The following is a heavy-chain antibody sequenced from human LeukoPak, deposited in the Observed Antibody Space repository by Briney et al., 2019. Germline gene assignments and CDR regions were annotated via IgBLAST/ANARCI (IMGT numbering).Heavy chain of an antibody. CDR2: INHSGST. CDR3: AREYLETSPSAFDI. CDR1: GGSFSGYY. D-gene: IGHD1-1*01. J-gene: IGHJ3*02. V-gene: IGHV4-34*01. Sequence: PSETLSLTCAVYGGSFSGYYWSWIRQPPGKGLEWIGEINHSGSTNYNPSLKSRVTISVDTSKNQFSLKLRSVTAADTAVDYCAREYLETSPSAFDIWGQGTMVTVSS.